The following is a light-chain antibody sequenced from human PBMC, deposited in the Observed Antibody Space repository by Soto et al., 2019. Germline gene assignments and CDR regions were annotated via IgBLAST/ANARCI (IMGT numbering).Light chain of an antibody. CDR3: NSYNSGSTL. CDR2: EVS. V-gene: IGLV2-14*01. Sequence: QSVLTQPASVSGSPGQSITISCTGTSSDVGGYNYVSWYQHHPGKAPKLMIYEVSYRPSGVSNRFSGSKSGNTASLTISGLQADDDADYYCNSYNSGSTLFGGGTKLTVL. CDR1: SSDVGGYNY. J-gene: IGLJ3*02.